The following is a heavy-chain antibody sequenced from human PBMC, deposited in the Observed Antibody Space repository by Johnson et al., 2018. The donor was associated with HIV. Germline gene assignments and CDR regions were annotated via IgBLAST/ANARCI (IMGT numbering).Heavy chain of an antibody. CDR2: IRYDGSNK. D-gene: IGHD1-26*01. V-gene: IGHV3-30*02. CDR3: ARAAYSGSHHDAFSI. Sequence: QVQLVESGGGVVQPGGSLRLSCAASGFTFSSYGMHWVRQAPGKGLEWVAFIRYDGSNKYYADSVKGRFTISRDNSKNTLYLQMNSLRAEDTAVYYCARAAYSGSHHDAFSIWGQGTMVTVSS. J-gene: IGHJ3*02. CDR1: GFTFSSYG.